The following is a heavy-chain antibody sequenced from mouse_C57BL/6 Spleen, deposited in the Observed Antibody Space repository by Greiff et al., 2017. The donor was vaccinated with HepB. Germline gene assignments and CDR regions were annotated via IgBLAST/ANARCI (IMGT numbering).Heavy chain of an antibody. CDR1: GFTFSSYG. J-gene: IGHJ1*03. V-gene: IGHV5-6*01. CDR2: ISSGGSYT. D-gene: IGHD1-1*01. Sequence: EVQRVESGGDLVKPGGSLKLSCAASGFTFSSYGMSWVRQTPDKRLEWVATISSGGSYTYYPDSVKGRFTISRDNAKNTLYLQMSSLKSEDTAMYYCARPYYYGSRGDWYFDVWGTGTTVTVSS. CDR3: ARPYYYGSRGDWYFDV.